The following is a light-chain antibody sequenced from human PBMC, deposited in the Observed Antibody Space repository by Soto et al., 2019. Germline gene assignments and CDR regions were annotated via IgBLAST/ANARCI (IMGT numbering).Light chain of an antibody. CDR3: SSFTSVNSVIF. J-gene: IGLJ2*01. CDR2: DVT. V-gene: IGLV2-14*03. CDR1: RSDVGGYNY. Sequence: QSALTQPASVSGFPGQAITISCTGSRSDVGGYNYVSWYQQHPAKAPKMIIYDVTSRPSGVSNRFSGSKSVNTASLTISGLQAEDEADYYCSSFTSVNSVIFFCRGTKLPVL.